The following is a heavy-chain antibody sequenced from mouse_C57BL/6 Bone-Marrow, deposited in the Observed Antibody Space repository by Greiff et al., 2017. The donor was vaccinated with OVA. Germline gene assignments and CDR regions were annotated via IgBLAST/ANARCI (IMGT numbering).Heavy chain of an antibody. D-gene: IGHD1-1*01. CDR1: GFTFSSYA. V-gene: IGHV5-4*01. CDR2: ISDGGSYT. Sequence: VQLVESGGGLVKPGGSLKLSCAASGFTFSSYAMSWVRQTPEKRLEWVATISDGGSYTYYPDNVKGRFTISRDNAKNNLYLQMSHLKSEDTAMYYCARERVYYYGSSYVFAYWGQGTLVTVSA. CDR3: ARERVYYYGSSYVFAY. J-gene: IGHJ3*01.